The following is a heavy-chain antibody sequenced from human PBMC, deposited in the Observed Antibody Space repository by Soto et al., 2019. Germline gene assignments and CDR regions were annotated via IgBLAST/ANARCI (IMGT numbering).Heavy chain of an antibody. J-gene: IGHJ4*02. V-gene: IGHV4-59*08. CDR2: IYNSGST. Sequence: QVQLQESCPGLVKPSETLSLTCTVSGGSISKNYWSWIRQPPGKGLEWIGYIYNSGSTNYNPSLKSRVTIAIDTSKNQFSLHLRSGTAADTAVYYCARHDSGFDYYFDHWGQGTLVTVSS. CDR1: GGSISKNY. D-gene: IGHD6-19*01. CDR3: ARHDSGFDYYFDH.